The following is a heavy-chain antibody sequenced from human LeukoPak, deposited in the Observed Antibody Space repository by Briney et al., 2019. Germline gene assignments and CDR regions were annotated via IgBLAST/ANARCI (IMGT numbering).Heavy chain of an antibody. CDR2: IFSSGST. D-gene: IGHD3-10*01. Sequence: SETLSLTCTVSGGSISSYYWSWIRQPAGKGLEWIGRIFSSGSTSYNPSLKSRVTMSVDTSKNQFSLKVTSVTAADTAVYYCAREWLRGYWGQGTLVTVSS. J-gene: IGHJ4*02. CDR3: AREWLRGY. CDR1: GGSISSYY. V-gene: IGHV4-4*07.